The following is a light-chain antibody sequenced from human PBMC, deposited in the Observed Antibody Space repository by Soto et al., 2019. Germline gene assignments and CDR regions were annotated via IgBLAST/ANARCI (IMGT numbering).Light chain of an antibody. CDR1: SSDVGGYNY. CDR3: SSYTSSSIFYV. CDR2: EVS. Sequence: QSALTQPASVSGSPGQSITISCTGTSSDVGGYNYVSWYQQHPGKAPKLMIYEVSNRPSGVSNRFSGSKSGNTAYLTISGLQAEDEADYYCSSYTSSSIFYVFGTGTKLTVL. V-gene: IGLV2-14*01. J-gene: IGLJ1*01.